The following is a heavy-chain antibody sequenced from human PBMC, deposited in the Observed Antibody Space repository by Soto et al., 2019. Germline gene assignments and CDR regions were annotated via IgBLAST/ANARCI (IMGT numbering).Heavy chain of an antibody. V-gene: IGHV1-46*01. Sequence: ASVKVSCKASGYPFTAYYIHWIRQAPGQGLQWMGRVNPSVNSTTYAEKFKGRVTVTWDTSTRTVVLEMMSLRSEDSALYYCARGPPRGAYTTHFEHWGQESLVTVPS. CDR3: ARGPPRGAYTTHFEH. CDR1: GYPFTAYY. D-gene: IGHD1-1*01. CDR2: VNPSVNST. J-gene: IGHJ5*02.